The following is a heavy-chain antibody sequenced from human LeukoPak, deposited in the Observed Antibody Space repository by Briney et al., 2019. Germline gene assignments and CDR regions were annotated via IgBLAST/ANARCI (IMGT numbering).Heavy chain of an antibody. D-gene: IGHD6-19*01. CDR2: INPNSGGT. V-gene: IGHV1-2*06. J-gene: IGHJ6*02. CDR1: GYTFTGYY. CDR3: ALSSGWDYYYYYGMDV. Sequence: GASVKVSCKASGYTFTGYYMHWVRQAPGQGLEWMGRINPNSGGTNYAQKFQGRVTITRDTSASTAYMELSSLRSEDTAVYYCALSSGWDYYYYYGMDVWGQGTTVTVSS.